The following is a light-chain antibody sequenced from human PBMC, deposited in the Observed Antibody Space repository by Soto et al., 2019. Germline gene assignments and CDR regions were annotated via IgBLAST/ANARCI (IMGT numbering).Light chain of an antibody. J-gene: IGLJ1*01. V-gene: IGLV2-14*01. CDR3: SSYTRSSTEV. CDR1: SSDVGGYDY. CDR2: EVR. Sequence: QSALTQPASVSGSPGQSITISCTGSSSDVGGYDYVSWYQQHPGKVPKLMIYEVRNRPSGVSNRFSGSKSGNTASLTISGLQAEDEADYYCSSYTRSSTEVFGTGTKLTV.